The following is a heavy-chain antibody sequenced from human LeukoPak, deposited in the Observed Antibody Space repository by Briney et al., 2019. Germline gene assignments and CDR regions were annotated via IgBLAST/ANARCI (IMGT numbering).Heavy chain of an antibody. CDR1: GFTFSSYA. Sequence: GGSLRLSCAASGFTFSSYAMSWVRQAPGKGLEWVSVISGSGGSTYYADSVKGRFTISRDNSKNTLYLQMNSLRAEDTAVYFCARDTYYYDTSGYYINDLWGQGTLVTVSS. CDR3: ARDTYYYDTSGYYINDL. CDR2: ISGSGGST. V-gene: IGHV3-23*01. J-gene: IGHJ5*02. D-gene: IGHD3-22*01.